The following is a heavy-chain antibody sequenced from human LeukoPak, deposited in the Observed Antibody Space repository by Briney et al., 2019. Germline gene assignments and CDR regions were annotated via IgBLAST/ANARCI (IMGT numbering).Heavy chain of an antibody. V-gene: IGHV4-59*01. CDR1: GGSISSYY. Sequence: SETLSLTCTVFGGSISSYYWSWLRQPPGKGLEWIGYIYYSGSTNYNPSLKSRVTISVDTSKNQFSLKLSSVTAADTAVYYCARAPSVGATSYFDYWGQGTLVTVSS. D-gene: IGHD1-26*01. CDR2: IYYSGST. CDR3: ARAPSVGATSYFDY. J-gene: IGHJ4*02.